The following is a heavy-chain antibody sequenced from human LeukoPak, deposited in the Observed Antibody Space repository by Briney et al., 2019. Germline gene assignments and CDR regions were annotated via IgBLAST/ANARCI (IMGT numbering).Heavy chain of an antibody. D-gene: IGHD3-22*01. Sequence: SVKVSCKASGYTFTNYGISWVRQAPGQGLEWMGGIIPIFGTANYAQKFQGRVTITADESTSTAYMELSSLRSEDTAVYYCASGGATQSSVLYYYYYYMDVWGIGTTVTVSS. CDR2: IIPIFGTA. CDR1: GYTFTNYG. J-gene: IGHJ6*03. CDR3: ASGGATQSSVLYYYYYYMDV. V-gene: IGHV1-69*13.